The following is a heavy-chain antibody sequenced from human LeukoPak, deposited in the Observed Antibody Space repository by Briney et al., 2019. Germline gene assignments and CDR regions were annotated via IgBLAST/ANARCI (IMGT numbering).Heavy chain of an antibody. CDR1: GFTFSSYW. V-gene: IGHV3-7*01. Sequence: PGGSLRLSCAAAGFTFSSYWMSWVRQAPGKGLEWVANIKQDGSEKYYVDSVKGRSTISRDNDKNSLYPQMNSLRAEDTAVYYCARALTMIVVAFDYWGQGTLVTVPS. J-gene: IGHJ4*02. CDR3: ARALTMIVVAFDY. CDR2: IKQDGSEK. D-gene: IGHD3-22*01.